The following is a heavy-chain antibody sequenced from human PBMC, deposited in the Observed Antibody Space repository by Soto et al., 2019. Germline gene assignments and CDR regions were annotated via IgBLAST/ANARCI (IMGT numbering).Heavy chain of an antibody. CDR2: IKSKTDGGTT. V-gene: IGHV3-15*01. J-gene: IGHJ4*02. CDR1: GFTFSNAW. D-gene: IGHD3-22*01. Sequence: GGSLRLSYAASGFTFSNAWMSWVRQAPGKGLEWVGRIKSKTDGGTTDYAAPVKGRFTISRDDSKNTLYLQMNSPKTEDTAVYYCTTDNYDSSGTNWGQGTLVTVSS. CDR3: TTDNYDSSGTN.